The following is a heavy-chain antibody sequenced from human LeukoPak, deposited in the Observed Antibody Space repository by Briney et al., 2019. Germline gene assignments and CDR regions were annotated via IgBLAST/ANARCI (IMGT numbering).Heavy chain of an antibody. Sequence: ASVKVSCKASGYTFTGYSMHWVRQAPGQGLEWMGWISPNSGGTNYAQKFQGRVTMTRDTSISTAYMELSRLRSEDTAVYYCARGHTTMVRGVVLYYFDYWGQGTLVTVSS. CDR3: ARGHTTMVRGVVLYYFDY. D-gene: IGHD3-10*01. V-gene: IGHV1-2*02. CDR2: ISPNSGGT. J-gene: IGHJ4*02. CDR1: GYTFTGYS.